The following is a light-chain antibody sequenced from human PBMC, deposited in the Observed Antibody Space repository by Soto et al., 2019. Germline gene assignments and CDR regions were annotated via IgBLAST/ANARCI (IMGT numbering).Light chain of an antibody. CDR3: QKYNSAPLT. V-gene: IGKV1-27*01. J-gene: IGKJ3*01. Sequence: DIQMTQSPSSLSASVGDRVTSTCRASQGISSYLAWYQQKPGKVPKLLIYAASTLQSGVPSRFSGSGSGTDFTLTISSLQPEDVATYYCQKYNSAPLTFGPGTKVDIK. CDR2: AAS. CDR1: QGISSY.